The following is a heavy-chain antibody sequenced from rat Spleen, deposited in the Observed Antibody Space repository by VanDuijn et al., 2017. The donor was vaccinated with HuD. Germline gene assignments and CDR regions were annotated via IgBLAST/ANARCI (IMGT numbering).Heavy chain of an antibody. D-gene: IGHD2-1*01. J-gene: IGHJ2*01. CDR1: GFTFSNYY. CDR3: TRANFDTYYY. CDR2: IKNIGGST. V-gene: IGHV5-27*01. Sequence: EVQLVESGGGLVQPGRSLKLSCAASGFTFSNYYMAWIRQAPGKGLEWVASIKNIGGSTYYPDSVKGRFTISRDDAKSTLYLQMDSLRSEDTATYYCTRANFDTYYYWGQGVMVTVSS.